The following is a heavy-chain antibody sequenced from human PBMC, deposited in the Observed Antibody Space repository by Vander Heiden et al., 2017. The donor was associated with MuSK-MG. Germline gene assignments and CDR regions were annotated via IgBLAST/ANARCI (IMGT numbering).Heavy chain of an antibody. CDR2: IYHSGST. CDR3: ARHAGYFDFWFDP. J-gene: IGHJ5*02. Sequence: QVQLQESGPGLVKPSETLSLTCAVSGYSISSGYYWGWIRQPPGKGLEWIGSIYHSGSTYYNPSLKSRVTISVDTSKNQFSLKLSSVTAADTAVYYCARHAGYFDFWFDPWGKGTLVTVSS. V-gene: IGHV4-38-2*01. CDR1: GYSISSGYY. D-gene: IGHD3-9*01.